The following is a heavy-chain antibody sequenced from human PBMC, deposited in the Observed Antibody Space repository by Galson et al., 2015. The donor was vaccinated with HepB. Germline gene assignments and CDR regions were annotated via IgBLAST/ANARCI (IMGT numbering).Heavy chain of an antibody. V-gene: IGHV3-23*01. D-gene: IGHD1-26*01. CDR2: IAHSAGNT. CDR1: GFTFSFYS. J-gene: IGHJ5*01. Sequence: SLRLSCAGSGFTFSFYSVRWVRQAPGKGLEWVSTIAHSAGNTYYPDFVKGRFTISRDNSKQTVYLQMNSLRAEDTAVYFCAIGAYRDTWSDSWGQGTLVTVSS. CDR3: AIGAYRDTWSDS.